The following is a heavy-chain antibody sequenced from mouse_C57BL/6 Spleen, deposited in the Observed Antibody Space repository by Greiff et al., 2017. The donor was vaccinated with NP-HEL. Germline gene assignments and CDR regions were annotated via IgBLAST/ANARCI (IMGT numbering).Heavy chain of an antibody. CDR2: ISDGGSYT. V-gene: IGHV5-4*01. J-gene: IGHJ3*01. CDR1: GFTFSSYA. Sequence: DVQLVESGGGLVKPGGSLKLSCAASGFTFSSYAMSWVRQTPEKRLEWVATISDGGSYTYYPDNVKGRFTISRDNAKNNLYLQMSHLKSEDTAMYYCARDQGGRGFAYWGQGTLVTVSA. D-gene: IGHD3-2*02. CDR3: ARDQGGRGFAY.